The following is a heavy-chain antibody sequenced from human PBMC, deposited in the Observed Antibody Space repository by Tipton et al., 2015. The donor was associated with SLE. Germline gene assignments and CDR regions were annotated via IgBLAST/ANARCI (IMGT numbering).Heavy chain of an antibody. CDR2: IYHIGDT. CDR1: GGSFSGYY. V-gene: IGHV4-34*01. CDR3: ARSLWFGELFYFDY. Sequence: TLSLTCAVYGGSFSGYYWGWIRQPPGKGLEWIGSIYHIGDTYYNPSLESRVTISVDPFKNQFSLRLSSVTAADTAVFYCARSLWFGELFYFDYWGQGILVTVSS. J-gene: IGHJ4*02. D-gene: IGHD3-10*01.